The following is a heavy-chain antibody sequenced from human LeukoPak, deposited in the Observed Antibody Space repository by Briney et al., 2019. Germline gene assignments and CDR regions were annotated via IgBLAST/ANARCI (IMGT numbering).Heavy chain of an antibody. D-gene: IGHD3-10*01. V-gene: IGHV1-2*02. CDR3: ARDRGSGSYYKLGY. CDR1: GYTFTGYY. CDR2: INPNSGGT. Sequence: ASVKVPCKASGYTFTGYYMHWVRQAPGQGLEWMGWINPNSGGTNYAQKFQGRVTMTRDTSISTAYMELSRLRSDDTAVYYCARDRGSGSYYKLGYWGQGTLVTVSP. J-gene: IGHJ4*02.